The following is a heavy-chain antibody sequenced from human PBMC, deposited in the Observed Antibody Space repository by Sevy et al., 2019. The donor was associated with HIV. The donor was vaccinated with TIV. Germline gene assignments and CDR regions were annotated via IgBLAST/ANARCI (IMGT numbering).Heavy chain of an antibody. CDR3: ARDRRTLNYYGSSGYNYYFDY. Sequence: GESLKISCAASGFTFSDYNMNWVRQAPGKGLEWVSSITDSSSYIYHADSVKGRFAISRDNAKKSLYLQMNSLRAEDTAIYYCARDRRTLNYYGSSGYNYYFDYWGQGTLVTVSS. V-gene: IGHV3-21*01. CDR2: ITDSSSYI. CDR1: GFTFSDYN. J-gene: IGHJ4*02. D-gene: IGHD3-22*01.